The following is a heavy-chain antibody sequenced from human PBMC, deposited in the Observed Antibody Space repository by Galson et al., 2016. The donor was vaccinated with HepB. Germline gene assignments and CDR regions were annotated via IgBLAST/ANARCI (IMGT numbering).Heavy chain of an antibody. V-gene: IGHV1-2*06. J-gene: IGHJ4*02. CDR2: INPNSGAA. D-gene: IGHD3-10*01. CDR1: GYTFTDYF. CDR3: ARGRDYMGRRGFDY. Sequence: SVKVSCKASGYTFTDYFMHWVRQVPGQGLEWMGRINPNSGAANFAQKFQGRVTMTRDTSITTVDIELSSLTSDDTAVYSCARGRDYMGRRGFDYWGQGTLVTVSS.